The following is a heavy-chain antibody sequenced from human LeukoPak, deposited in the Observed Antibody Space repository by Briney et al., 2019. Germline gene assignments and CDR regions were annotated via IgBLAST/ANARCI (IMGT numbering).Heavy chain of an antibody. V-gene: IGHV4-59*08. D-gene: IGHD6-13*01. CDR1: GGSISSYY. CDR3: ARHRRPHGDGSSWYSCDY. J-gene: IGHJ4*02. Sequence: SETLSLTCTVSGGSISSYYWSWIRQPPGKGLEWFGYIYYSGSTNYNPSLKSRVTISVDTSKNQFSLKLSSVTAADTAVYYCARHRRPHGDGSSWYSCDYWGQGTLVTVSS. CDR2: IYYSGST.